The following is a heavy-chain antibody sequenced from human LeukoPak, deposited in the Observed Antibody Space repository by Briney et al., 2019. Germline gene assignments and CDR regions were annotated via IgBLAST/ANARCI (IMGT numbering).Heavy chain of an antibody. CDR1: GFTFSSYA. V-gene: IGHV3-33*08. CDR2: IWYDGSSQ. D-gene: IGHD2-21*02. Sequence: GGSLRLSCAASGFTFSSYAITWVREAPGKGLEWVAGIWYDGSSQDYADSVKGRYTISRDNSKNTLFLQMNSLRAEDTAIYYCARDDCGGDCYLVHWGQGTLVTVSS. J-gene: IGHJ4*02. CDR3: ARDDCGGDCYLVH.